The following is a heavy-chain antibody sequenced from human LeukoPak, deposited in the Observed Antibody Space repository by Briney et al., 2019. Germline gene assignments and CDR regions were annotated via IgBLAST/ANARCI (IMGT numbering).Heavy chain of an antibody. Sequence: GGSLRLSCAASGFTCSRYWMSWMRQAPGKGLEWVANIKYDGYEEYYVDSVKGRFTISRDNAKKSLYLQLNSLRVEDTAVYYCKSGGAAPGSFDYWGQGTLVTVSP. D-gene: IGHD1-1*01. CDR1: GFTCSRYW. J-gene: IGHJ4*02. CDR3: KSGGAAPGSFDY. CDR2: IKYDGYEE. V-gene: IGHV3-7*01.